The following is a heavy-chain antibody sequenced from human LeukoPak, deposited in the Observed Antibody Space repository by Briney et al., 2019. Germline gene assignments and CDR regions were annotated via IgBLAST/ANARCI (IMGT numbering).Heavy chain of an antibody. CDR2: ISGSGGST. CDR1: GFTFSSYA. CDR3: AKDGDSSRHPYYFDY. Sequence: GGSLRLSCAASGFTFSSYAMSWVRQAPGKGLEWVSAISGSGGSTYYADSVKGRFTISRDNSKNTLYLQMNSLRAEDTAVYYCAKDGDSSRHPYYFDYWGQGTLVTVSS. D-gene: IGHD6-13*01. V-gene: IGHV3-23*01. J-gene: IGHJ4*02.